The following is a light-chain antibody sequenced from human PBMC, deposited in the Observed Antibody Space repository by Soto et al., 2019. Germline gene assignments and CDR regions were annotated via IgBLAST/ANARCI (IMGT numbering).Light chain of an antibody. J-gene: IGKJ2*01. Sequence: DIQMTQSPSSLSASVGGRVTITCRASQSISSYLNWYQQKPGKAPKLLIYAASSLQSGVPSGFSGSGSGTDFTLTISSLQPEDFATYYCQQSYSTPYTFGQGTKVDIK. V-gene: IGKV1-39*01. CDR1: QSISSY. CDR2: AAS. CDR3: QQSYSTPYT.